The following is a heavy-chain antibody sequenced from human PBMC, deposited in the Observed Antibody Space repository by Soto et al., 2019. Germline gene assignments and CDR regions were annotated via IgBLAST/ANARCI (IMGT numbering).Heavy chain of an antibody. V-gene: IGHV3-72*01. CDR3: ARLSGNYYPDY. Sequence: EVQLVESGGGLVQPGGSLRLSCVASGFTFSDHYMDWVRQAPGKGLEWVGRTGNKANSYTTEYAASVQGRFTISKEESKNSLYLEMNSLKTEDTAVYYWARLSGNYYPDYWGQGTLVTVSS. CDR2: TGNKANSYTT. CDR1: GFTFSDHY. D-gene: IGHD1-26*01. J-gene: IGHJ4*02.